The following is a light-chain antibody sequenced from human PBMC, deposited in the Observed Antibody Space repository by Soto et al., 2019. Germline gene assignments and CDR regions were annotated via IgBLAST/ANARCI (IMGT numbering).Light chain of an antibody. CDR1: SSDIGDYNY. CDR2: EVS. CDR3: AAWDDSLNGVV. J-gene: IGLJ2*01. Sequence: QSALTQPPSASGSLGQSVTISCTGTSSDIGDYNYVSWYQQHAGKAPKLMIYEVSQRPSGVPDRFSGSKSGNTASLTVSGLQAEDEADYYCAAWDDSLNGVVFGGGTKLTVL. V-gene: IGLV2-8*01.